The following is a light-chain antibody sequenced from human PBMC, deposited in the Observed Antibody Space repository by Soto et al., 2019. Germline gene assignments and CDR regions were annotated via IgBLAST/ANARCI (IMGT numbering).Light chain of an antibody. J-gene: IGKJ2*01. CDR1: ENINNN. CDR2: KAS. V-gene: IGKV3D-15*01. CDR3: QHYTCCPLT. Sequence: EIVMTQSPATLSVSLGDRATISCRASENINNNFAWYQQKPGQAPRLLIYKASSRDTGVPARFSGSGSGTEFTLTISSLESDDSAVYYCQHYTCCPLTFGQGTKLEIK.